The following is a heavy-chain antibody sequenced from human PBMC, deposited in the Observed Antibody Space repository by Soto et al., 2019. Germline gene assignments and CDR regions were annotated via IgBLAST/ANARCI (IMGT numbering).Heavy chain of an antibody. CDR1: GYTFTSYG. CDR2: ISTYTGNT. J-gene: IGHJ6*02. CDR3: ARRLGSYYYGMDV. D-gene: IGHD3-16*01. Sequence: QVQLVQSGDEVKKPGASVKVSCKASGYTFTSYGISWVRQAPGQGLEWMGWISTYTGNTNYAQKLQGRVTMTTDSSTNTPYMDLRSLTSDDTAVYFCARRLGSYYYGMDVWGQGTTVTVSS. V-gene: IGHV1-18*01.